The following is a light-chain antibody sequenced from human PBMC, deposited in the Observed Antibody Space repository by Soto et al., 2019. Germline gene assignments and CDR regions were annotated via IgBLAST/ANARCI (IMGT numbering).Light chain of an antibody. Sequence: QSVLTPPASVSGSPGQWLPISCTGNNSYVGAYNYVSWYQHHPGKAPKLMIYDVRNRPSGVSNRFSGSKSGNTASLTISGLQAEDGADYYCSSYTNSNSYVFGTGTKVTVL. J-gene: IGLJ1*01. CDR1: NSYVGAYNY. CDR3: SSYTNSNSYV. V-gene: IGLV2-14*03. CDR2: DVR.